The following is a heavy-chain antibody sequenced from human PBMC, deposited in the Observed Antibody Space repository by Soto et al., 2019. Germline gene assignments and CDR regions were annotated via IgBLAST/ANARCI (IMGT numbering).Heavy chain of an antibody. CDR1: GFTFRNYD. D-gene: IGHD1-26*01. CDR3: WGWEEYFY. V-gene: IGHV3-48*03. Sequence: PGGSLRLSCTTSGFTFRNYDMNWVRQVPGKGLEYVSFISSSGTTIYTADSVKGRFTISRDNAKNSLYLEMKSLRVEDTGVYYCWGWEEYFYWGQGTQVTVSS. J-gene: IGHJ4*02. CDR2: ISSSGTTI.